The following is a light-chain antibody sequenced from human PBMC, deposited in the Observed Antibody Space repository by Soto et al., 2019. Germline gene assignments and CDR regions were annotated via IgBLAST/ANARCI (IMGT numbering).Light chain of an antibody. Sequence: DIQMTQSPSTLSASVGDRLSITCRASQSITNWLAWYQQKPGKAPKLLIYKASSLQSEVPSRFSGSASVPEFTLNISSLQPDDFATYYCQQYHSYPFTFGPGTKVDIK. J-gene: IGKJ3*01. CDR2: KAS. V-gene: IGKV1-5*03. CDR3: QQYHSYPFT. CDR1: QSITNW.